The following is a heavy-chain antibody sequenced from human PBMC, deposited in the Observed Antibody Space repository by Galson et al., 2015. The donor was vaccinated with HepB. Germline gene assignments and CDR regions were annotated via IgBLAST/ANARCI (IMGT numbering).Heavy chain of an antibody. V-gene: IGHV4-34*01. Sequence: LSLTCAVYGGSFSGYYWSWIRQPPGKGLEWIGEINHSGSTNYNPSLKSRVTISVDTSKNQFSLKLSSVTAADTAVYYCASLRKDYWGQGTLVTVSS. CDR3: ASLRKDY. CDR2: INHSGST. CDR1: GGSFSGYY. J-gene: IGHJ4*02.